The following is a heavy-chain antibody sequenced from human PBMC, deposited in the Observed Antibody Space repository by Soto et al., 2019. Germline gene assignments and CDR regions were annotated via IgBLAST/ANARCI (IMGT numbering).Heavy chain of an antibody. J-gene: IGHJ3*02. CDR2: ISYDGSNK. V-gene: IGHV3-30*18. D-gene: IGHD1-26*01. Sequence: QGQLVESGGGVVQPGRSLRLFCAASGFTFSNYGMHWVRQAPGKGLEWVAVISYDGSNKYYADSVKGRFTISRDNSKNTLYLQMNSLRAEDTAVYYCAKEFGSGSYLFDACDIWGQGTMVTGSS. CDR3: AKEFGSGSYLFDACDI. CDR1: GFTFSNYG.